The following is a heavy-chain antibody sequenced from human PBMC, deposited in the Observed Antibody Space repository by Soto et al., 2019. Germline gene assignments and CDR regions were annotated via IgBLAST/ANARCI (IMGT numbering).Heavy chain of an antibody. Sequence: EVQLVESGGGLVKPGGSLRLSCAASGFTFSSYSMNWVRQAPGKGLEWVSSISSSSSYIYYADSVKGRFTISRDNAKNSLYLQMNSLGAEDTAVYYCARGPERRIVGATVYWGQGTLVTVSS. D-gene: IGHD1-26*01. CDR2: ISSSSSYI. V-gene: IGHV3-21*01. CDR1: GFTFSSYS. J-gene: IGHJ4*02. CDR3: ARGPERRIVGATVY.